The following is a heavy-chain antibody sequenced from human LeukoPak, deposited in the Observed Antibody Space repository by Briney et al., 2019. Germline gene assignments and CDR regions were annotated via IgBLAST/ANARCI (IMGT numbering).Heavy chain of an antibody. V-gene: IGHV3-11*04. J-gene: IGHJ4*02. D-gene: IGHD3-9*01. CDR1: GFTFSDYY. CDR2: ISSSGSTI. Sequence: PGGSLRLSCAASGFTFSDYYMSWIRQAPGKGLEWVSYISSSGSTIYYADSVKGRFTISRDNAKNSPYLQMNSLRAEDTAVYYCARVGADYDILTGYPAYYFDYWGQGTLVTVSS. CDR3: ARVGADYDILTGYPAYYFDY.